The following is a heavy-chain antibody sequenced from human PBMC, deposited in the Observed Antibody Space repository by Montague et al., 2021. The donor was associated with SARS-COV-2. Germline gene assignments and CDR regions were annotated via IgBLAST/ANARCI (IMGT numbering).Heavy chain of an antibody. Sequence: SETLSLTCEVSGGSISSYYWSWIRQSPGKGLEWIGYVHYTGSTKYNPSLKTRVTLLLDTPKKHCSLKLKSVTAADTAVYYCARAQNTCFIANCVNYLEVWGLGALVTVSS. CDR3: ARAQNTCFIANCVNYLEV. CDR1: GGSISSYY. D-gene: IGHD1-1*01. J-gene: IGHJ4*02. CDR2: VHYTGST. V-gene: IGHV4-59*01.